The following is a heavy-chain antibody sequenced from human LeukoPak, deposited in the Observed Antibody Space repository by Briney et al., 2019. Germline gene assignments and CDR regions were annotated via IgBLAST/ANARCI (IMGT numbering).Heavy chain of an antibody. D-gene: IGHD1-14*01. V-gene: IGHV1-69*13. CDR2: IIPIFGTA. CDR3: ARPGHYYYGMDV. CDR1: GGTFSSYA. J-gene: IGHJ6*02. Sequence: ASVKVSCKASGGTFSSYAISWVRQAPGQGLEWMGGIIPIFGTANYAQKFQGRVTITADESTGTAYMELSSLRSEDTAVYYCARPGHYYYGMDVWGQGTTVTVSS.